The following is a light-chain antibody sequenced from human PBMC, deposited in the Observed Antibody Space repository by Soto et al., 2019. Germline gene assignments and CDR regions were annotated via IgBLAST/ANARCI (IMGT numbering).Light chain of an antibody. CDR1: QSLITRY. V-gene: IGKV3-20*01. CDR3: QQYGISPT. J-gene: IGKJ5*01. CDR2: GAS. Sequence: EIVLTQSPGTLSLFPGERATLSCRASQSLITRYLAWYQQKPGQAPRLLIYGASSSATGIPDRFSGSGSGTDFTLTISRLEPEDFAVYSCQQYGISPTFGQGTRLEIK.